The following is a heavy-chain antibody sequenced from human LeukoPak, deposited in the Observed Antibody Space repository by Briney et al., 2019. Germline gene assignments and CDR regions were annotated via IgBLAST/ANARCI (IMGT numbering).Heavy chain of an antibody. CDR3: ARDRVEYSRSSEGDYYYYYYMDV. D-gene: IGHD6-6*01. Sequence: ASVKVSCKCSGSTFTDLYIHWVRQAPGQGRGWMGGFDPYGGGTTYAQKLEGRVTMTKDTSTDTAYMELSSLRSEDTAVYYCARDRVEYSRSSEGDYYYYYYMDVWGKGTTVTVSS. J-gene: IGHJ6*03. CDR1: GSTFTDLY. V-gene: IGHV1-24*01. CDR2: FDPYGGGT.